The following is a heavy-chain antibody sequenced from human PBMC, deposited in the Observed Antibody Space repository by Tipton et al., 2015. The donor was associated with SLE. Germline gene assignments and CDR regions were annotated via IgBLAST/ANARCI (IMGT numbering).Heavy chain of an antibody. V-gene: IGHV3-9*01. Sequence: SLRLSCAASGFTFGSNAMSWVRQAPGKGLEWVSGISWNSGSIGYADSVKGRFTISRDNAKNSLYLQMNSLRAEDTALYYCARGEDVLIPWGQGTLVTVSS. CDR3: ARGEDVLIP. CDR1: GFTFGSNA. CDR2: ISWNSGSI. D-gene: IGHD2-8*01. J-gene: IGHJ5*02.